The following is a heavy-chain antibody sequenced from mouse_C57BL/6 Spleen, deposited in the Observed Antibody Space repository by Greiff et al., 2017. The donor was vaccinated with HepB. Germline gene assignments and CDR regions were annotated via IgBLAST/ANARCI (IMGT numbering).Heavy chain of an antibody. V-gene: IGHV5-9-1*02. CDR3: TRDGVVATEGLFAD. D-gene: IGHD1-1*01. CDR2: ISSGGDYI. J-gene: IGHJ3*01. Sequence: EVQVVESGEGLVKPGGSLKLSCAASGFTFSSYAMSWVRQTPEKRLEWVAYISSGGDYIYYADTVKGRFTISRDNARNTLYLQMSRLKSEDTAMYYCTRDGVVATEGLFADWGQGTLVTVSA. CDR1: GFTFSSYA.